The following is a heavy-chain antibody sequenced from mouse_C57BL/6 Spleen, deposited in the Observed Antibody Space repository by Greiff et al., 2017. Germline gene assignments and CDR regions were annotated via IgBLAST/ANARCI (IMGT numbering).Heavy chain of an antibody. J-gene: IGHJ3*01. CDR2: IYPGSGST. CDR1: GYTFTSYW. D-gene: IGHD1-1*01. V-gene: IGHV1-55*01. CDR3: ARSWNYGSSYGFAY. Sequence: QVQLQQSGAELVKPGASVKMSCKASGYTFTSYWITWVKQRPGQGLEWIGDIYPGSGSTNYNEKFKSKATLTVDTSSSTAYMQLSSLTSDDSAVYYCARSWNYGSSYGFAYRGQGTLVTVSA.